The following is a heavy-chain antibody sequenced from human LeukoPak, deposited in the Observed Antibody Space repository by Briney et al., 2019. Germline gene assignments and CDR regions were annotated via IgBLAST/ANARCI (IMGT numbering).Heavy chain of an antibody. CDR1: GGSISSSSYY. CDR3: ARVGTSSGWPAYFDY. CDR2: IYYSGST. V-gene: IGHV4-39*07. J-gene: IGHJ4*02. D-gene: IGHD6-19*01. Sequence: SETLSLTCTVSGGSISSSSYYWGWIRQPPGKGLEWIGSIYYSGSTNYNPSLKSRVTISVDTPKNQFSLKLSSVTAADTAVYYCARVGTSSGWPAYFDYWGQGTLVTVST.